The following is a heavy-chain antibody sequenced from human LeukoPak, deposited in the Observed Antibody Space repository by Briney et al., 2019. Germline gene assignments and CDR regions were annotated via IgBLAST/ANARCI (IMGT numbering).Heavy chain of an antibody. CDR1: GYTFTSYD. V-gene: IGHV1-8*03. D-gene: IGHD3-22*01. CDR3: ARRPRFGRGYYRTHWFDH. CDR2: MNPNSGNT. J-gene: IGHJ5*02. Sequence: ASVKVSCKASGYTFTSYDINWVRQATGQGREWMGWMNPNSGNTGYAQKFQGRVTITRNTSISTAYMELSSLRSEDTAVYYCARRPRFGRGYYRTHWFDHWGQGTLVTVSS.